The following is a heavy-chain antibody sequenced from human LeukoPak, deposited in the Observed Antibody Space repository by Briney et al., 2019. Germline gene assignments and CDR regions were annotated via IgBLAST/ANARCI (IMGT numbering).Heavy chain of an antibody. V-gene: IGHV3-7*03. CDR1: GFTFRSDW. D-gene: IGHD3-22*01. CDR3: ARGPWDYYDSSNYRTFDY. Sequence: GGSLRLSCAASGFTFRSDWMSWVRQSPEKGLEWAANINPDGSATYYVDSVKGRFIISRDDTKNSLYLQMNSLRAEDTAVYYCARGPWDYYDSSNYRTFDYWGQGTLVTVSS. CDR2: INPDGSAT. J-gene: IGHJ4*02.